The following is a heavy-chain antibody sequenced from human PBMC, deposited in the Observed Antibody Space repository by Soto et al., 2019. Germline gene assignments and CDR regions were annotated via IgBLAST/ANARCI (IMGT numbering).Heavy chain of an antibody. V-gene: IGHV3-74*01. CDR3: ARDFWVTTFGNDAFDI. J-gene: IGHJ3*02. CDR1: GFTFNTYW. D-gene: IGHD4-17*01. CDR2: INGAGSST. Sequence: EVQLVESGGGLIQPGGSLRLSCAASGFTFNTYWMHWVRQAPGKGLVWVSRINGAGSSTSYAESVKGRFTISRDSAKNILYLQMNSLRAEDTGVYYCARDFWVTTFGNDAFDIWGQGTMVTVSS.